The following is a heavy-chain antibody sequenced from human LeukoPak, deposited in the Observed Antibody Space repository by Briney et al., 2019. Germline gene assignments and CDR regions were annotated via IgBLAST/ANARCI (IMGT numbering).Heavy chain of an antibody. CDR1: GYSISSDYY. J-gene: IGHJ5*02. CDR3: AKSEQQLGPRRWFDP. CDR2: IYHSGST. D-gene: IGHD6-13*01. Sequence: KPSETLSLTCAVSGYSISSDYYWGWIRQPPGKGLEWIGSIYHSGSTYYNPSLKSRVTISVDTSKNQFSLKLSSVTAADTAVYYCAKSEQQLGPRRWFDPWGQGTLVTVSS. V-gene: IGHV4-38-2*01.